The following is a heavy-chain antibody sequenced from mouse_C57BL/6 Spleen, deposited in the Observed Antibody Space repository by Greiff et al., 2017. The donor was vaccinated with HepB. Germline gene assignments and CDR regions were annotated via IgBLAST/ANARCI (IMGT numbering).Heavy chain of an antibody. CDR1: GYTFTSYW. V-gene: IGHV1-64*01. CDR3: ARYIGDYYGSSYGYAMDY. CDR2: IHPNSGST. D-gene: IGHD1-1*01. Sequence: QVQLQQPGAELVKPGASVKLSCKASGYTFTSYWMHWVKQRPGQGLEWIGMIHPNSGSTNYNEKFKSKATLTVDNSSSTAYMQLSSLTSEDSAVYYCARYIGDYYGSSYGYAMDYWGQGTSVTVSS. J-gene: IGHJ4*01.